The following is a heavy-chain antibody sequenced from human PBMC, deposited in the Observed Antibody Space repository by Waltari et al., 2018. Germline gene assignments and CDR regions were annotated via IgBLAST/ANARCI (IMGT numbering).Heavy chain of an antibody. CDR2: IYYTGST. V-gene: IGHV4-59*01. CDR3: ARGGGGDWEWFDP. D-gene: IGHD2-21*02. Sequence: QVQLPESGPSLLKPSETLSLICTVSGGSIIVFYWSWVRQPTGKGLDWIGYIYYTGSTNFNPSLKSRVTMSVETSKNQFSLKLSSVTAADTAFYYCARGGGGDWEWFDPWGQGTLVTVSS. J-gene: IGHJ5*02. CDR1: GGSIIVFY.